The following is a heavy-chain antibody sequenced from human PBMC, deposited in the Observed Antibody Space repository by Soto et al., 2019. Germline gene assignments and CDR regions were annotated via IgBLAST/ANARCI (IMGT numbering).Heavy chain of an antibody. CDR3: TRDGQNVLLWFGHGEMVAFDI. Sequence: PGGSLRLSCTASGFTFGDYAMSWFRQAPGKGLEWVGFIRSKAYGGTTEYAASVKGRFTISRDDSKSIAYLQMNSLKTEDTAVYYCTRDGQNVLLWFGHGEMVAFDIWGQGTMVTVSS. D-gene: IGHD3-10*01. CDR1: GFTFGDYA. J-gene: IGHJ3*02. CDR2: IRSKAYGGTT. V-gene: IGHV3-49*03.